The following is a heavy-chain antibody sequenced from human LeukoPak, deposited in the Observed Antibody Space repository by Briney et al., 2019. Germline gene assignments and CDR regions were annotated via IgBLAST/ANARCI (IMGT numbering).Heavy chain of an antibody. Sequence: AGVSLRLSCAASGFTFSSYWMHWVRQAPGKGLVWVSRINSDGSSTSYADSVKGRFTISRGNAKNTLYLQMNSLRAEDTAVYYCSAAGNYEYFQHWGQGTLVTVSS. D-gene: IGHD6-13*01. CDR1: GFTFSSYW. CDR3: SAAGNYEYFQH. V-gene: IGHV3-74*01. CDR2: INSDGSST. J-gene: IGHJ1*01.